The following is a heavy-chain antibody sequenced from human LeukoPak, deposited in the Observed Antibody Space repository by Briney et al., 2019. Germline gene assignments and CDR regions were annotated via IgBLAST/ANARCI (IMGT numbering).Heavy chain of an antibody. D-gene: IGHD3-16*01. CDR3: ARWGVPVNDAFDI. J-gene: IGHJ3*02. CDR2: INPNSGDT. V-gene: IGHV1-2*02. Sequence: GASVKVSCKASGYTFTAYYIHWVRQAPGQGLEWMGWINPNSGDTNYAQKFQGGVTMTTDTSTSTAYMELRSLRSDDTAVYYCARWGVPVNDAFDIWGQGAMVTVSS. CDR1: GYTFTAYY.